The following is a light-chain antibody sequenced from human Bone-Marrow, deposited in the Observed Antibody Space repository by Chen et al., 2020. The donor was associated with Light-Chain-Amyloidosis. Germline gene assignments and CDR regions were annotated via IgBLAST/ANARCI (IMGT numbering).Light chain of an antibody. CDR1: SHRSYY. Sequence: SSELTQDPAVSVALGQTVRITCQGDSHRSYYASWYQQKPGQAPVLVIYGKNNRPSGIPDRISGSGSGNTASLTITGAQAEDEADYYCNSRDSSGNHLVFGGGTKLTVL. CDR3: NSRDSSGNHLV. CDR2: GKN. J-gene: IGLJ2*01. V-gene: IGLV3-19*01.